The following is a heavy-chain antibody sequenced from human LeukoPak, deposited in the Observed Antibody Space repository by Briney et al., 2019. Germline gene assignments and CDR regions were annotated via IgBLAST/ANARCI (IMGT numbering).Heavy chain of an antibody. CDR1: GGSISNYY. V-gene: IGHV4-4*07. CDR2: IYTSGST. J-gene: IGHJ6*03. Sequence: SETLSLTCTVSGGSISNYYWNWIRQPAGKGLEWIGRIYTSGSTVYNPSLKSRVTMSVDTSKNQFSLKLTSVTAADTAVYYCARGPPYCSTTNCYYMDVWGKGTTVTVSS. CDR3: ARGPPYCSTTNCYYMDV. D-gene: IGHD2-2*01.